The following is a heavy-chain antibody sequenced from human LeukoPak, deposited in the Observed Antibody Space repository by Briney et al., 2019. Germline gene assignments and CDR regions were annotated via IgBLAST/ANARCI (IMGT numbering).Heavy chain of an antibody. J-gene: IGHJ5*02. V-gene: IGHV3-7*01. CDR1: GFTFSSYE. D-gene: IGHD6-19*01. CDR2: IKEDGSQI. CDR3: ARGSSANWFDP. Sequence: PGGSLRLSCAASGFTFSSYEMNWVRQAPGKGLEWVANIKEDGSQIDYVDSVRGRFTIFRDNAKNSLYLQMNSLRAEDTAVYYCARGSSANWFDPWGQGTLVSVSS.